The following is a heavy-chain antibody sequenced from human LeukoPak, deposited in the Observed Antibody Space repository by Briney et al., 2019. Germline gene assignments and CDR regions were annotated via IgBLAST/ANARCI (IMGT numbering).Heavy chain of an antibody. J-gene: IGHJ4*02. CDR1: GLTFSSFE. V-gene: IGHV3-48*03. D-gene: IGHD6-13*01. CDR3: ATASGSWYRYYFDS. CDR2: ISSSSNMI. Sequence: PGGSLRLSCAASGLTFSSFEMNWVRQAPGKGLEWISYISSSSNMIFYAESVKGRFTISRDNAKNSLHLQMNSLRAEDTAIYYCATASGSWYRYYFDSWGQGILVTVSS.